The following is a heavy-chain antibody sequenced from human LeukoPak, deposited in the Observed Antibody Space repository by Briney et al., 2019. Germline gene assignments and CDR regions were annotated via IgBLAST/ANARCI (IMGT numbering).Heavy chain of an antibody. Sequence: PGGSLRLSCAASGFTFSSYAMSWVRQAPGKGLEWVSGISDSGITYHADSVKGRFTISRDNSKNTLYLQVNSLRAEDTAVYYCAKRMDWFDPWGQGTLVTVSS. CDR3: AKRMDWFDP. CDR2: ISDSGIT. D-gene: IGHD2-15*01. J-gene: IGHJ5*02. CDR1: GFTFSSYA. V-gene: IGHV3-23*01.